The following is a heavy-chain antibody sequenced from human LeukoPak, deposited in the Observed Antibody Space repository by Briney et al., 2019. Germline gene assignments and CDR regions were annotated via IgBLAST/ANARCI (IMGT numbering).Heavy chain of an antibody. CDR2: IYYSGST. CDR3: AREGDYGDYYNWFDP. D-gene: IGHD4-17*01. V-gene: IGHV4-61*01. Sequence: SETLSLTCTVSGDSISSSSYYWGWIRQPPGKGLEWIGYIYYSGSTNYNPSLKGRVTISVDTSKNQFSLKLSSVTAADTAVYYCAREGDYGDYYNWFDPWGQGTLVTVSS. CDR1: GDSISSSSYY. J-gene: IGHJ5*02.